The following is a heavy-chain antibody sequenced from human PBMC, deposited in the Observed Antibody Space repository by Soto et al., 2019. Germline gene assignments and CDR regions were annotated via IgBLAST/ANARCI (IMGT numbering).Heavy chain of an antibody. J-gene: IGHJ4*02. CDR3: ARWDRAARHFFDY. D-gene: IGHD6-6*01. V-gene: IGHV4-39*01. CDR1: GDSISSSRYY. CDR2: IYYSGNT. Sequence: SETLSLTCTVSGDSISSSRYYWGWIRQPPGKGLDWIGSIYYSGNTYYNPSLKSRVTISVDTSKNQFSLKLSSVTAADTAVYYCARWDRAARHFFDYWGQGIMVTVSS.